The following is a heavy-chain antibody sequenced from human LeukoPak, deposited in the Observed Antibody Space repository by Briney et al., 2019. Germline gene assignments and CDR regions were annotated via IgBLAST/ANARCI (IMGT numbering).Heavy chain of an antibody. CDR2: IKHDGSEK. CDR3: ASRITRIVANVFDI. J-gene: IGHJ3*02. CDR1: GFTFSIYW. D-gene: IGHD3-22*01. V-gene: IGHV3-7*01. Sequence: GGSLRLSCAASGFTFSIYWMNWVRRAPGKGLEWVANIKHDGSEKHYVDSVKGRFTISRDNAKNSLYLQINRLRAEDTAVYYCASRITRIVANVFDIWGQGTMVTVSS.